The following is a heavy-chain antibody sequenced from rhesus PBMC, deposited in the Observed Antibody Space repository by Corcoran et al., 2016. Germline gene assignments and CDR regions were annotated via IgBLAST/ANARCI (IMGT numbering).Heavy chain of an antibody. CDR1: GGSISGYY. CDR2: IDGNIAGT. J-gene: IGHJ4*01. CDR3: ARRGYSGSWNPFDY. D-gene: IGHD6-25*01. Sequence: QVQLQESGPGLVKPSETLSLTCAVSGGSISGYYWSWIRQPPGKGLEWIVNIDGNIAGTNYNPSLKGRGTISKDTSKNQCSLKLSSVTAADTAVYYCARRGYSGSWNPFDYWGQGVLVTVSS. V-gene: IGHV4-81*01.